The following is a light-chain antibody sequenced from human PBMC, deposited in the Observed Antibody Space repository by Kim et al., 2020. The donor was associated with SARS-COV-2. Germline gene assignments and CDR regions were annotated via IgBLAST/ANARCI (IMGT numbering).Light chain of an antibody. V-gene: IGKV1D-16*01. CDR3: QQYDSYPRT. CDR1: QGISSW. Sequence: DIQMTQSPSSLSASIGDRVTITCRASQGISSWLAWYQQKPEKAPKCLIYAASSLQSGVPSRFSGSGSGTDFTLTISSLQPEDFATYFCQQYDSYPRTFGQGTKVDIK. J-gene: IGKJ1*01. CDR2: AAS.